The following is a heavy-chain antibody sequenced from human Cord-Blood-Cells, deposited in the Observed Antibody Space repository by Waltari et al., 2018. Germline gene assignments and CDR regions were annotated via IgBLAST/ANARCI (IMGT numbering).Heavy chain of an antibody. D-gene: IGHD3-22*01. CDR3: ARPPSDRGSKYFQH. J-gene: IGHJ1*01. V-gene: IGHV3-21*01. CDR1: GFTFSTYR. Sequence: EVQLVESGGGLVKPGGSLSLSCAASGFTFSTYRMNRVRQAPGKGLGWVSTISSRSSYIEYADSGKGRFTISRENAKNSLYLKMNSLRAEDTAVYYCARPPSDRGSKYFQHWGQGTLVTVSS. CDR2: ISSRSSYI.